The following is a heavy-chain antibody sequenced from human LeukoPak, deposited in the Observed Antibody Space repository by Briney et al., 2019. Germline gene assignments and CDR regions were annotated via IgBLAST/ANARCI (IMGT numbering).Heavy chain of an antibody. Sequence: PGGSLRLSCAASGFTFSSYIMNWVRQAPGKGLEWVSYISPGSSIIYYADSVKGRFSISRDNAKNSLYLQMNSVRDEDTAVYYCARSKQLDYWGEGTLVSVSS. CDR1: GFTFSSYI. D-gene: IGHD6-13*01. CDR2: ISPGSSII. CDR3: ARSKQLDY. J-gene: IGHJ4*02. V-gene: IGHV3-48*02.